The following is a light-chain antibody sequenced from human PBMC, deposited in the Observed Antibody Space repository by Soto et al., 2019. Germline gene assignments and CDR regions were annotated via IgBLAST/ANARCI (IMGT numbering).Light chain of an antibody. J-gene: IGKJ4*01. CDR3: QQLNSYPPT. CDR2: AAS. V-gene: IGKV1-9*01. CDR1: QGISSY. Sequence: IQLTQSPSFLSASVGDRVTITCRASQGISSYLAWYQQKPGKAPKLLIYAASTLQSGVPSRFSGSGSGTEFTLTISSLQPEDFATYYCQQLNSYPPTFGGRTKVDIK.